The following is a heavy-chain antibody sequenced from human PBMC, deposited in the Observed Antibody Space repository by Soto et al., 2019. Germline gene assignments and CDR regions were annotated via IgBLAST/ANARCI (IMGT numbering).Heavy chain of an antibody. D-gene: IGHD5-12*01. J-gene: IGHJ4*02. V-gene: IGHV4-34*01. Sequence: SETLSLTCAVYGGSFSGYYWSWIRQPPGKGLEWIGEVNHSGSTNYNPSLKSRVTISVDTSKNQFSLKLSSVTAADTAVYYCAAGGGLPRYYWGQGTLVTVSS. CDR3: AAGGGLPRYY. CDR2: VNHSGST. CDR1: GGSFSGYY.